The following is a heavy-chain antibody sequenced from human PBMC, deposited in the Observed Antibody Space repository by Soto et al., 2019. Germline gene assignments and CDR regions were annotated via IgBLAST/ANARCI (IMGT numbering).Heavy chain of an antibody. CDR1: VGSVSSGSYY. Sequence: SETLSLTCTFSVGSVSSGSYYCSWIRQPPGKGLEWIGYIYYSGSTNYNPSLKSRVTISVDTSKNQFSLKLSSVTAADTAVYYCARGGSSWYWFEPWGQGTLVNVSS. V-gene: IGHV4-61*01. CDR2: IYYSGST. J-gene: IGHJ5*02. CDR3: ARGGSSWYWFEP. D-gene: IGHD6-13*01.